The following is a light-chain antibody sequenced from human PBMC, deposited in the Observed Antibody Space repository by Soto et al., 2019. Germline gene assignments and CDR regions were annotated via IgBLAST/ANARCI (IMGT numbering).Light chain of an antibody. CDR2: DIS. Sequence: DIQMPQSASSLSASVGDRVTITCQASQVISNYLNWYQQKPGKAPKLLIYDISTLEIGVPSRFTGSGSGTDFTFTITGLQPEDIATYYCQQYENLPYTFGQGTKLEI. V-gene: IGKV1-33*01. CDR1: QVISNY. J-gene: IGKJ2*01. CDR3: QQYENLPYT.